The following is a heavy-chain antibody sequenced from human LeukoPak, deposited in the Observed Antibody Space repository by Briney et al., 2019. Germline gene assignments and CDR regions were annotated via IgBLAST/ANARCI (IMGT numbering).Heavy chain of an antibody. CDR1: GGSFSGYY. J-gene: IGHJ6*02. CDR3: ARGGNYWYSGSWYYYYGMDV. V-gene: IGHV4-34*01. D-gene: IGHD6-13*01. CDR2: INHSGST. Sequence: SETLSLTCAVYGGSFSGYYWSWIRQPPGKGLEWIGEINHSGSTNYNPSLKSRVTISVDTSKNQFSLKLSSVTAADTAVYYCARGGNYWYSGSWYYYYGMDVWGQGTTVTVSS.